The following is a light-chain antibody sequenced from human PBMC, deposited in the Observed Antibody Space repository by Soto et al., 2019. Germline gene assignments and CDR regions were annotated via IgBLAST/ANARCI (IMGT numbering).Light chain of an antibody. CDR2: GAS. CDR1: QSVSSSY. V-gene: IGKV3-20*01. CDR3: QQYGSSPQK. J-gene: IGKJ1*01. Sequence: EIVLTQSPGTLSLSPGERATLSCRTSQSVSSSYLAWNQQKPGQAPRLLIYGASRRATGIQGRFSGSGSGTDLTLNISRLEPEDFAVYYCQQYGSSPQKFGHGTTVEIE.